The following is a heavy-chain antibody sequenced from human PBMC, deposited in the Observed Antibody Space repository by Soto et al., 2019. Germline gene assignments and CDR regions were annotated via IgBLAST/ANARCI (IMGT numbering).Heavy chain of an antibody. CDR3: ARTPITIFGVVINYYYYGMDV. J-gene: IGHJ6*02. CDR2: IIPIFGTA. D-gene: IGHD3-3*01. Sequence: SVKVSCKASGGTFSSYAISWVRQAPGQGLEWMGGIIPIFGTANYAQKFQGRVTITADESTSTAYMELSSLRSEDTAMYYCARTPITIFGVVINYYYYGMDVWGQGTTVTVSS. CDR1: GGTFSSYA. V-gene: IGHV1-69*13.